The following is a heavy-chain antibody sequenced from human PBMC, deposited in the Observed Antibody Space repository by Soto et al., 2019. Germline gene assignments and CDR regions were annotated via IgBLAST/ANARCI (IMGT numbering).Heavy chain of an antibody. CDR1: GGFVSSGSYY. V-gene: IGHV4-34*01. Sequence: QVQLQQSGAGLLKPSETLSLTCAVYGGFVSSGSYYWSWIRQPPGKGLEWIGEMSHSGGTHFNPSLKSRGTISVDTSKNQFSLNIYSVTAADTALYYCARVERGTVTTVVDAFDIWGPGTMVTVSS. D-gene: IGHD1-1*01. J-gene: IGHJ3*02. CDR2: MSHSGGT. CDR3: ARVERGTVTTVVDAFDI.